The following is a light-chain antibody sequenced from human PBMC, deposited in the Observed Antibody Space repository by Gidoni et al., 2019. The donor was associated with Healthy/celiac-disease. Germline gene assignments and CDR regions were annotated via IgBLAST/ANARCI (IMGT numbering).Light chain of an antibody. CDR3: NSRGSSGNHVV. V-gene: IGLV3-19*01. Sequence: SELTQAPAVSVDLGQTVRITCQGDSLRSYYASWYQQKPGQAPVLVIYGKNKRPSGIPDRFSGSSSGNTASLTITGAQAEDEADYYCNSRGSSGNHVVFGGGTKLTVL. CDR1: SLRSYY. J-gene: IGLJ2*01. CDR2: GKN.